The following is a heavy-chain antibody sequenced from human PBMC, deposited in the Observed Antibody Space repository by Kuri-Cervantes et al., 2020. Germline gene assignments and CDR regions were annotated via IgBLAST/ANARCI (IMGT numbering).Heavy chain of an antibody. Sequence: GESLKISCAASGFTFSSYAMHWVRQAPGKGLEWVAVISYDGSNTYYADSVKGRFTISRDNSKNTLYLQMNSLRAEDTAVYYCARDFSSWYWYFDLWGRGTLVTVSS. CDR1: GFTFSSYA. CDR3: ARDFSSWYWYFDL. CDR2: ISYDGSNT. D-gene: IGHD3-3*01. V-gene: IGHV3-30-3*01. J-gene: IGHJ2*01.